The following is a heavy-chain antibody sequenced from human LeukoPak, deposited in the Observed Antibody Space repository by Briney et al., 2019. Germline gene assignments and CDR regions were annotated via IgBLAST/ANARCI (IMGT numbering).Heavy chain of an antibody. Sequence: PGGSLRLSCAASGFTFSNSAMTWVRQAPGKGLDWVSAINVDGGMTYHADSVKGRFTISRDNSKNTLYLQMNSLRVEDTAVYYCAKDIKGTNYYYYGMGAWGQGTTVTVSS. V-gene: IGHV3-23*01. J-gene: IGHJ6*02. CDR3: AKDIKGTNYYYYGMGA. D-gene: IGHD1-14*01. CDR1: GFTFSNSA. CDR2: INVDGGMT.